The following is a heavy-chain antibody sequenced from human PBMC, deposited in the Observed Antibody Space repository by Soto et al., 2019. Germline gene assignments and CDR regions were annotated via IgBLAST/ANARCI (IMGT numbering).Heavy chain of an antibody. CDR3: TMANWYSDY. V-gene: IGHV4-59*11. J-gene: IGHJ4*02. CDR1: GGSISNHY. Sequence: QVQLQESGPGLVKPSETLSLTCSVSGGSISNHYWSWIRQPPGKGLEWIGYIYYNGNTNSNPPLKRRVTRSVDTSRNQMCLKLTSVTAADTAGDYCTMANWYSDYGGQGTLVTVSS. D-gene: IGHD7-27*01. CDR2: IYYNGNT.